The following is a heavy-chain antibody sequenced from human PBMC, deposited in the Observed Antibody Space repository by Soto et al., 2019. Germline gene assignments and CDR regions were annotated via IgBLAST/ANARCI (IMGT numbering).Heavy chain of an antibody. D-gene: IGHD2-15*01. CDR3: ARVVCSGGSCYWRWFDP. CDR2: INPNSGGT. CDR1: GYTFTGYY. Sequence: GASVKVSCKASGYTFTGYYMHWVRQAPGQGLEWMGWINPNSGGTNYAQKFQGRVTMTRDTSISTAYMELSRLRSDDTAVYYCARVVCSGGSCYWRWFDPWGQGTLVTVSS. J-gene: IGHJ5*02. V-gene: IGHV1-2*02.